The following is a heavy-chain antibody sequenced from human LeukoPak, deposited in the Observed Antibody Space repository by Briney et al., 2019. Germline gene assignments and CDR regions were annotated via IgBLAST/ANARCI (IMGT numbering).Heavy chain of an antibody. CDR3: ARDTDGSLDH. J-gene: IGHJ4*02. D-gene: IGHD1-26*01. Sequence: GGSLRLSCAASGFTFTNSWMAWVRQAPGKGLEWVANIKQDGSTKHYADSLKGRFTISRDNPKNSLYLQMNSLRADDTAGYYCARDTDGSLDHWGQGILVTVAS. CDR2: IKQDGSTK. CDR1: GFTFTNSW. V-gene: IGHV3-7*01.